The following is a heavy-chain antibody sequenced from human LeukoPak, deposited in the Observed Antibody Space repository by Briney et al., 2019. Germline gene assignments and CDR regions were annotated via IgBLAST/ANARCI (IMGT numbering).Heavy chain of an antibody. V-gene: IGHV3-7*01. Sequence: GGSLRLSCVGSGFTFSKYWMTWVRQAPGKGLEWVANIKTDGSEKNYVDSVAGRCTISRDNGKNSLYLLMNSLSAEDTAVYYFATYYYDSRRKNSYFEFDPWGQGTLVTVSS. D-gene: IGHD3-22*01. CDR2: IKTDGSEK. J-gene: IGHJ5*02. CDR3: ATYYYDSRRKNSYFEFDP. CDR1: GFTFSKYW.